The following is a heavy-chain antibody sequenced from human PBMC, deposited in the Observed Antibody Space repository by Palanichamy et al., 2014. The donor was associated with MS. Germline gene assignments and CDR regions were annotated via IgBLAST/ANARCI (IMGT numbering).Heavy chain of an antibody. CDR3: ARVNGDADF. CDR1: GYTFSSYD. D-gene: IGHD4-17*01. J-gene: IGHJ4*02. V-gene: IGHV1-8*01. Sequence: QMQLVQSGAEVKKPGASVKVSCKASGYTFSSYDINCVRQATGQGLEWMGWMNPKSGSRGYAQKFQGRVTMTMDTSISTAYMELSSLRSEDTAVYYCARVNGDADFWGQGTLVTVSS. CDR2: MNPKSGSR.